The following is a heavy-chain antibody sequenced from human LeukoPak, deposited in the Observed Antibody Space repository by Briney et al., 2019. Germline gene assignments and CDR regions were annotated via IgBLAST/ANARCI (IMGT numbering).Heavy chain of an antibody. J-gene: IGHJ3*02. V-gene: IGHV4-38-2*02. D-gene: IGHD5-12*01. Sequence: SETPSLTCTVSGYSIYSGYYWGWIRQPPGKGLEWIGSIHHSGSTYYNPSLRSRVTISVDTSKNQFSLRLNSVTAADTAVYYCARDPYSDYDRGAFDIWGQGTMVTVSS. CDR2: IHHSGST. CDR1: GYSIYSGYY. CDR3: ARDPYSDYDRGAFDI.